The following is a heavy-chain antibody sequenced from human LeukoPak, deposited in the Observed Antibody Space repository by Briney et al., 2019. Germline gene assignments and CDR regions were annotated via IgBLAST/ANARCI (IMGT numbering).Heavy chain of an antibody. CDR2: INHSGST. D-gene: IGHD3-10*01. CDR1: GGSFSGYY. CDR3: ARDALYMVRGPAFDI. V-gene: IGHV4-34*01. Sequence: SETLSLTCAVYGGSFSGYYWSWIRQPPGKGLEWIGEINHSGSTNYNPSLKSRVTISVDTSKNQFSLKLSSMTAADTAVYYCARDALYMVRGPAFDIWGQGTVVTVSS. J-gene: IGHJ3*02.